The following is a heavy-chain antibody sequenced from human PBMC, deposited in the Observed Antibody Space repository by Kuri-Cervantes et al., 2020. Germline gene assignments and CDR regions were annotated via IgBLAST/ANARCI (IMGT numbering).Heavy chain of an antibody. V-gene: IGHV3-23*01. CDR2: ISGSGGST. CDR3: ARDHSSSWYNYFDY. CDR1: GFTFSSYA. Sequence: GGSLRLSCAASGFTFSSYAMSWVRQAPGKGLEWVSAISGSGGSTYYADSVKGRFTISRDNSKNTLYLQMNSLRAEDTAVYYCARDHSSSWYNYFDYWGQGTLVTVSS. D-gene: IGHD6-13*01. J-gene: IGHJ4*02.